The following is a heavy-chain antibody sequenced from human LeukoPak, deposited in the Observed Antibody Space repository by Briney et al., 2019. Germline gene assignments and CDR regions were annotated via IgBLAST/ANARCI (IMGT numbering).Heavy chain of an antibody. D-gene: IGHD5-18*01. CDR3: ARVVDTAMANYGMDV. J-gene: IGHJ6*04. Sequence: GGSLRLSCAASGFTFSSYSMNWVRQAPGKGLEWVSSISSSSSYIYYADSVKGRFTISRDSAKNSLYLQMNSLRAEDTAVYYCARVVDTAMANYGMDVWGKGTTVTVSS. CDR2: ISSSSSYI. CDR1: GFTFSSYS. V-gene: IGHV3-21*01.